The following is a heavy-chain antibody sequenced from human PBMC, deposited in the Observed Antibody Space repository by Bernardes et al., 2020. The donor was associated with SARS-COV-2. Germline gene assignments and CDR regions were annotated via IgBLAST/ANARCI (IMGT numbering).Heavy chain of an antibody. CDR3: AKDFRIQLWYDAFDM. Sequence: GGSLRLSCASSGFTFSSYGVSWVRRAPGKGLEWVSGISGSASSTSYADSVKGRFTISRDNSKNTLYLQMSSLRAEDTAIYFCAKDFRIQLWYDAFDMWGQGTMVTVSS. D-gene: IGHD5-18*01. CDR2: ISGSASST. V-gene: IGHV3-23*01. J-gene: IGHJ3*02. CDR1: GFTFSSYG.